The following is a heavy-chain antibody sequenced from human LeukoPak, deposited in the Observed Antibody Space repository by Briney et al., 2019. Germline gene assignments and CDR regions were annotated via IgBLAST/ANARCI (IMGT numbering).Heavy chain of an antibody. CDR1: GYTFTNYG. J-gene: IGHJ4*02. D-gene: IGHD3-10*01. CDR3: AKVAKYYYGPETYFFFEH. V-gene: IGHV1-18*01. Sequence: ASVKVSCKASGYTFTNYGISWVRQAPGQGLEWMGWISVYNGNTNYAQKFQGRVTMTTDTSTSTAYMELRSLRSDDTAVYYCAKVAKYYYGPETYFFFEHWGQGTLVTVSS. CDR2: ISVYNGNT.